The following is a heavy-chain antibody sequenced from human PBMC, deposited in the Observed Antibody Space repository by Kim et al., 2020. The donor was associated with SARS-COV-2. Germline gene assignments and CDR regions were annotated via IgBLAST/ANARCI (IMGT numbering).Heavy chain of an antibody. J-gene: IGHJ3*02. Sequence: RFTISRDNSKNTLYLQMSSLRAEDTAVYYCVKDQKDSSGYYYFFDAFDIWGQGTMVTVSS. CDR3: VKDQKDSSGYYYFFDAFDI. D-gene: IGHD3-22*01. V-gene: IGHV3-64D*06.